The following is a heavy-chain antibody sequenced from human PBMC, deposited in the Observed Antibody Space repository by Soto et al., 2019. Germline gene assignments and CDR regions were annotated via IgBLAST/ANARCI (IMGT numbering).Heavy chain of an antibody. CDR3: ARVEGSGRDFWSGYKTYGMDV. V-gene: IGHV3-13*01. CDR2: IGTAGDT. D-gene: IGHD3-3*01. Sequence: GGSLRLPCAASGFTFSSYDMHWVRQATGKGLEWVSAIGTAGDTYYPGSVKGRFTISRENAKNSLYLQMNSLRAEDTAVYYCARVEGSGRDFWSGYKTYGMDVWGQGTTVTVSS. J-gene: IGHJ6*02. CDR1: GFTFSSYD.